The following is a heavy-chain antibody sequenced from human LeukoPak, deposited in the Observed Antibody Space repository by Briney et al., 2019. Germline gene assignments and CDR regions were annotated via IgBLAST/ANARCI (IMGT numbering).Heavy chain of an antibody. V-gene: IGHV6-1*01. CDR3: ARSGGHDAFDI. D-gene: IGHD4-23*01. J-gene: IGHJ3*02. Sequence: SQTLSLTCAISGDSVSSYSAAWSWIRQSPSRGLEWLGRTYYRSKWYNDYAVSVKSRIAINPDTSKNQFSLQLTSVTPEDTAVYYCARSGGHDAFDIWGQGTMVTVSS. CDR1: GDSVSSYSAA. CDR2: TYYRSKWYN.